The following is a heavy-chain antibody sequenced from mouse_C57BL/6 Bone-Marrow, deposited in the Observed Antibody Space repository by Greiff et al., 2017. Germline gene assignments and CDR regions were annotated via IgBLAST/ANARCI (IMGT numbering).Heavy chain of an antibody. CDR2: IYPSDSET. Sequence: QVQLQQSGAELVRPGSSVKLSCKASGYTFTSYWMDWVKQRPGQGLEWIGNIYPSDSETHYNQKFKDKATLTVDNSSSTAYMQLSSLTSEDSAVYYCAREGQLRLQAMDYWGQGTSVTVSS. V-gene: IGHV1-61*01. CDR3: AREGQLRLQAMDY. D-gene: IGHD3-2*02. CDR1: GYTFTSYW. J-gene: IGHJ4*01.